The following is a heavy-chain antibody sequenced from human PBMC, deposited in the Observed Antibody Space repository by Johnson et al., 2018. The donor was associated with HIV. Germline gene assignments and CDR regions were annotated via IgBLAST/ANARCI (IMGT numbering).Heavy chain of an antibody. D-gene: IGHD4-11*01. J-gene: IGHJ3*01. Sequence: VHLVESGGGVVRPRGSLRLSCAASGFTFHDYGMNWVRQTPGKGLEWVSGINWNGGSTGFADSVKGRFTISRDNSKNTLYLQMNNLRPEDTAVYYCAKETRDSRSAFDVWGQGTLVTVSS. CDR3: AKETRDSRSAFDV. CDR1: GFTFHDYG. CDR2: INWNGGST. V-gene: IGHV3-20*04.